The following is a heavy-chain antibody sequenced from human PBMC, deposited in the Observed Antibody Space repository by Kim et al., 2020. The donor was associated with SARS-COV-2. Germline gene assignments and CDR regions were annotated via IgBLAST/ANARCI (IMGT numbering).Heavy chain of an antibody. CDR1: GFTFSSYA. J-gene: IGHJ5*02. D-gene: IGHD6-13*01. V-gene: IGHV3-30*04. CDR3: ARDRHRSSWYPVWFDP. CDR2: ISYDGSNK. Sequence: GGSLRLSCAASGFTFSSYAMHWVRQAPGKGLEWVAVISYDGSNKYYADSVKGRFTISRDNSKNTLYLQMNSLRAEDTAVYYCARDRHRSSWYPVWFDPWGQGTLVTVSS.